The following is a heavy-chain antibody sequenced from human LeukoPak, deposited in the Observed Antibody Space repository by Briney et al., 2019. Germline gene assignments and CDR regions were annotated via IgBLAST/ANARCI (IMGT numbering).Heavy chain of an antibody. V-gene: IGHV3-23*01. CDR1: GFTFSNHA. Sequence: GGSLRLSCAASGFTFSNHAMTWVRQAPGKGLEWVSVISGGSTSEYYADSVKGRFTISRDNSKNTLYLQMNSLRVEDTAVYFCAKDYAATPYYFDYWGQGALVTVSS. CDR3: AKDYAATPYYFDY. J-gene: IGHJ4*02. D-gene: IGHD2-15*01. CDR2: ISGGSTSE.